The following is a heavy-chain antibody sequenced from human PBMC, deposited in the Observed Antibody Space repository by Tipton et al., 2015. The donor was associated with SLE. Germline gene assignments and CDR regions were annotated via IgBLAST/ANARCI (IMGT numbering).Heavy chain of an antibody. D-gene: IGHD5-24*01. Sequence: QLVQSGPEVKKPGESLRISCKGSGYTSTIYWIAWVRQMPGKGLEWMGIIYPGDSDTRYSPSFQGRVTISVDKSSNTAYLQWSSLKASDTALYYCGRRGMATSYFDYWGQGTLVTASS. J-gene: IGHJ4*02. CDR1: GYTSTIYW. CDR2: IYPGDSDT. V-gene: IGHV5-51*03. CDR3: GRRGMATSYFDY.